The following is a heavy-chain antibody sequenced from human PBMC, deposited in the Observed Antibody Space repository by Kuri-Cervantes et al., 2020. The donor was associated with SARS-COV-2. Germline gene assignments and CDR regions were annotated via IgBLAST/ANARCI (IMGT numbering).Heavy chain of an antibody. J-gene: IGHJ4*02. D-gene: IGHD3-3*01. CDR2: IRYDGSNQ. CDR3: ASYYDFWSGYPQCDY. V-gene: IGHV3-30*02. Sequence: GESLKISCAASGFTFSSYGMHWVRQAPGKGLEWVAFIRYDGSNQYYADPVKGRFTISRDNSKNTLYLQMNSLRAEDTAVYYCASYYDFWSGYPQCDYWGQGTLVTVSS. CDR1: GFTFSSYG.